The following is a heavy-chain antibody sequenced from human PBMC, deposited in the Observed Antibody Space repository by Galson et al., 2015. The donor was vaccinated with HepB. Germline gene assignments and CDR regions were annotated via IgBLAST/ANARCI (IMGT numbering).Heavy chain of an antibody. V-gene: IGHV3-23*01. Sequence: SLRLSCAASGFTLSSYAMSWVRQAPGKGLEWVSAISASGGSTYYADSVKGRFTISRDNSKNTLYLQMNSLNSEDTAVYYCAKEVPTTVTPYNWLDPWGQGTLVTVSS. CDR1: GFTLSSYA. J-gene: IGHJ5*02. D-gene: IGHD4-17*01. CDR3: AKEVPTTVTPYNWLDP. CDR2: ISASGGST.